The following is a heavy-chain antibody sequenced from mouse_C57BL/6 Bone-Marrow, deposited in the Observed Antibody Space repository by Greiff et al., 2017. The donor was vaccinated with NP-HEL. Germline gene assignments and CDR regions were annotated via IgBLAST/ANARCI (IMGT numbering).Heavy chain of an antibody. D-gene: IGHD3-3*01. V-gene: IGHV5-6*01. CDR1: GFTFSSYG. CDR2: ISSGGSYT. J-gene: IGHJ2*01. CDR3: ARQGRFDY. Sequence: EVMLVESGGDLVKPGGSLKLSCAASGFTFSSYGMSWVRQTPDKRLEWVATISSGGSYTYYPDSVKGRFTISRDNAKNTLYLQMSSLKSEDTAMYYGARQGRFDYWGQGTTLTVSS.